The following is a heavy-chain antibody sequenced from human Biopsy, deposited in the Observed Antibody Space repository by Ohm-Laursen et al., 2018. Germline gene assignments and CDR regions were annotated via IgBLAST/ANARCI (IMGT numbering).Heavy chain of an antibody. CDR2: ISYTGYT. V-gene: IGHV4-61*03. D-gene: IGHD4-23*01. J-gene: IGHJ4*02. Sequence: SETLSLTCPVSGGPISNNNYYWGWIRQPPGKGLEWIGHISYTGYTSYNASLKSRVTISVDTSRNHFSLRLSSLTAADTAVYYCARGSNDFGGLYFPRWGQGTLLTVSS. CDR3: ARGSNDFGGLYFPR. CDR1: GGPISNNNYY.